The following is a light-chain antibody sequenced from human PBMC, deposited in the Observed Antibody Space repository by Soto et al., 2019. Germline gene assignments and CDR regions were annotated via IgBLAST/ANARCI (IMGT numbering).Light chain of an antibody. V-gene: IGLV2-8*01. CDR2: DVS. Sequence: QSALTQPPSASGSPGQSVAISCAGTSSDVGGYDYVSWYQQHPGKAPKLMIYDVSKRPSGVPDRFSGSKSGNTASLTVSGPQAEDGVDFYCSSYAGNYIVFGNGTKVTVL. J-gene: IGLJ1*01. CDR1: SSDVGGYDY. CDR3: SSYAGNYIV.